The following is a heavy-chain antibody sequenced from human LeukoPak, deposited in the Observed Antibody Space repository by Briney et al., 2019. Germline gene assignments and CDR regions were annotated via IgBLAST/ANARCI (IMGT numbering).Heavy chain of an antibody. J-gene: IGHJ4*02. CDR1: GFTFSSYW. Sequence: GGSLRLSCAASGFTFSSYWMSWVRQAPGKGLEWVANIKQDGSEKYYVDSVKGRFTISRDNSKNSLYLQMNSLRTEDTALYYCAKAAGGYSGYADNYFDYWGQGTLVTVSS. CDR2: IKQDGSEK. V-gene: IGHV3-7*03. CDR3: AKAAGGYSGYADNYFDY. D-gene: IGHD5-12*01.